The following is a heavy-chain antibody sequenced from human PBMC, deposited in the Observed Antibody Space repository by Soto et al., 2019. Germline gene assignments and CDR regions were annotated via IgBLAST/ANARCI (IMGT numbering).Heavy chain of an antibody. V-gene: IGHV3-21*01. CDR2: ISSSSSYI. CDR3: ARALDYYDSSGYTYYFEY. Sequence: GGSLRLSCAASGFTFSSYSMNWVRQAPGKGLEWVSSISSSSSYIYYADSVKGRFTISRDNAKNSLYLQMNSLRAEDTAVYYCARALDYYDSSGYTYYFEYWGQGTLVTVSS. CDR1: GFTFSSYS. D-gene: IGHD3-22*01. J-gene: IGHJ4*02.